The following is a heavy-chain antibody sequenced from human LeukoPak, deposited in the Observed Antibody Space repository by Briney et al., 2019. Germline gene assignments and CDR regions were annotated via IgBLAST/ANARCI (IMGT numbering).Heavy chain of an antibody. V-gene: IGHV3-72*01. CDR2: IRRKRNGYTT. Sequence: GGSLRLSCAASGFRFSDYILDWVRQAPGKGLEWVGRIRRKRNGYTTEYAASVKGRFTISRDDLKKSLDLQMTSLKTDDTAVYYCSRDGTEGDNSAFDIWGQGTMVTVSS. J-gene: IGHJ3*02. CDR3: SRDGTEGDNSAFDI. CDR1: GFRFSDYI. D-gene: IGHD3-22*01.